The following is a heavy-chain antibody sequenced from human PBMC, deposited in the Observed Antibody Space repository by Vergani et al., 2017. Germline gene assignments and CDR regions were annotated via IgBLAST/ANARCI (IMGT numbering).Heavy chain of an antibody. CDR3: ARESRGSYEVFDY. Sequence: QVQLVQSGAEVKKPGASVKVSCKASGYTFTSYAMHWVRQAPGQRLEWMGWINAGNGNTKYSQKFQGRVTITRDTSASTAYMELSSLRSEGTAVYYCARESRGSYEVFDYWGQGTLVTVSS. CDR2: INAGNGNT. J-gene: IGHJ4*02. CDR1: GYTFTSYA. D-gene: IGHD1-26*01. V-gene: IGHV1-3*01.